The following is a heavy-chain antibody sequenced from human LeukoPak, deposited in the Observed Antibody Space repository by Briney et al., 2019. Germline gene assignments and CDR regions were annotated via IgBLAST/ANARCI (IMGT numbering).Heavy chain of an antibody. CDR2: IYYSGST. D-gene: IGHD1-20*01. CDR1: GGSISSYY. J-gene: IGHJ4*02. CDR3: ARLLEGITGTNY. Sequence: PSETLSLTCTVSGGSISSYYWSWIRQPPGKGLEWIGSIYYSGSTYYNPSLKSRVTISVDTSKNQFSLKLSSVTAADTAVYYCARLLEGITGTNYWGQGTLVTVSS. V-gene: IGHV4-39*01.